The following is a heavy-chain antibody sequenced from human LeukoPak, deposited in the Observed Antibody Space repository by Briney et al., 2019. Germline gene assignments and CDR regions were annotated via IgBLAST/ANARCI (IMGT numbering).Heavy chain of an antibody. D-gene: IGHD6-13*01. V-gene: IGHV4-34*01. CDR2: IKHSGST. CDR1: GGSFSGYY. J-gene: IGHJ4*02. CDR3: ARGTGYSSRYLDY. Sequence: SETLSLTCAVYGGSFSGYYWSWIRQPPGKGLEWIGEIKHSGSTNYNPSLKSRVTISVDTSKNQFSLKLSSVTAADTAVYYCARGTGYSSRYLDYWGQGTLVTVSS.